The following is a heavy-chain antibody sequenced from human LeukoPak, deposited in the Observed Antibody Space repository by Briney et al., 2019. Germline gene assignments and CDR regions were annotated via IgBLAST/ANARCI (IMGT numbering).Heavy chain of an antibody. D-gene: IGHD3-3*01. CDR3: AREPERITIFGVVNQA. CDR1: GYTFTGYY. V-gene: IGHV1-2*02. J-gene: IGHJ4*02. CDR2: INPNNGDT. Sequence: ASVKVSCKASGYTFTGYYMHWVRQAPGQGLEWMGWINPNNGDTKYAQKFQGRVTMTRDTSISTAYMELSRLRSDDTALYYCAREPERITIFGVVNQAWGQGTLVTVSS.